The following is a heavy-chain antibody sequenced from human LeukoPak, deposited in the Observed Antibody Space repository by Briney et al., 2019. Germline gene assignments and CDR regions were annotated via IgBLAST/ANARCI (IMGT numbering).Heavy chain of an antibody. V-gene: IGHV3-15*01. D-gene: IGHD3-22*01. CDR3: TAVPHDSAV. CDR1: KFTFNNAW. J-gene: IGHJ4*02. CDR2: IKSKTDGCTT. Sequence: GGSLRLSCAASKFTFNNAWMSWFRQAPGKGLEWVGHIKSKTDGCTTDYAAPVQGRFTISRDDSKDRLYLQMNSLKTEDTAVYYCTAVPHDSAVWGQGTLVTVSS.